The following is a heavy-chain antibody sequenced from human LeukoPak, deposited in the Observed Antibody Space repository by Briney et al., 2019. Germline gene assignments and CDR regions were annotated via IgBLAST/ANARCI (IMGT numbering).Heavy chain of an antibody. V-gene: IGHV3-21*01. Sequence: GGSLRLSCAASGFTFSSYSMNWVRQAPGKGLEWVSSISSSSSYIYYADSVKGRFTISRDNAKNSLYLQMNSLRAEDTAVYYCAKSSGYSRNFDYWGQGTLVTVSS. J-gene: IGHJ4*02. CDR2: ISSSSSYI. CDR1: GFTFSSYS. CDR3: AKSSGYSRNFDY. D-gene: IGHD5-18*01.